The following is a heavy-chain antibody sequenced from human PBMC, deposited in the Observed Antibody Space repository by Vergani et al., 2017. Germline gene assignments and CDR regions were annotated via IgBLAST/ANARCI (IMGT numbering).Heavy chain of an antibody. CDR2: ISWNRGKI. CDR1: GLVFSDYT. V-gene: IGHV3-9*01. J-gene: IGHJ4*02. D-gene: IGHD3-16*01. CDR3: VKDTGIQLWQHFES. Sequence: EVQLVESGGDLAQPGGSLTLSCVAYGLVFSDYTMSWVRQAPGRGLEWVSGISWNRGKIAYADSVKGRFTISRDTAKKSLYLQMNNLRPEDTAFYYCVKDTGIQLWQHFESWGQGILVTVSS.